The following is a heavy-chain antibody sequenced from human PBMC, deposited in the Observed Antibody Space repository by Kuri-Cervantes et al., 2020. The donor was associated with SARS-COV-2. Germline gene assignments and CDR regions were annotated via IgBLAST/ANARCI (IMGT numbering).Heavy chain of an antibody. J-gene: IGHJ4*02. D-gene: IGHD3-3*01. V-gene: IGHV3-21*04. CDR3: AKDSRYDFWSGYYFDY. Sequence: GESLKISCAASGFTFSSYSMNWVRQAPGKGLEWVSSISSSGSYIYYADSVKGRSTISRDNAKNSLYLQMNSLRAEDTAVYYCAKDSRYDFWSGYYFDYWGQGTLVTVSS. CDR2: ISSSGSYI. CDR1: GFTFSSYS.